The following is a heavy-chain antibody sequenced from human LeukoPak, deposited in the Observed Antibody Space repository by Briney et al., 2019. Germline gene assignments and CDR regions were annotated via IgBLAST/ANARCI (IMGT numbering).Heavy chain of an antibody. Sequence: PPETLSLTCAVHGGSFSGYYWSWIRQPPGKGLEWIGEINHSGSTNYNPSLKSRVTISVDTSKNQFSLKLSSVTAADTAVYYCARGQEIGDAFDIWGQGTMVTVSS. V-gene: IGHV4-34*01. CDR2: INHSGST. J-gene: IGHJ3*02. D-gene: IGHD3-22*01. CDR1: GGSFSGYY. CDR3: ARGQEIGDAFDI.